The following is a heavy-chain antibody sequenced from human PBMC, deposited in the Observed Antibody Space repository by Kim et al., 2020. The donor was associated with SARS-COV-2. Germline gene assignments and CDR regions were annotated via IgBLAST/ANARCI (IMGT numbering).Heavy chain of an antibody. CDR3: AKDYSSSGYAFEY. CDR1: GFTFDDYA. J-gene: IGHJ4*02. Sequence: GGSLRLSCAASGFTFDDYALHWVRQAPGKGLEWVSLISWNGANTYYADSVKGRFTISRDNSKNSLYLQMNSLRAEDTASYYCAKDYSSSGYAFEYWGQGT. CDR2: ISWNGANT. V-gene: IGHV3-43D*03. D-gene: IGHD3-22*01.